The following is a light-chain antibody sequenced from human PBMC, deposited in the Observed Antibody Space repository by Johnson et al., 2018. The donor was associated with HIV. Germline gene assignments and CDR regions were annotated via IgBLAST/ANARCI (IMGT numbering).Light chain of an antibody. V-gene: IGLV1-51*02. CDR3: GTWDNSLSAYV. CDR2: EDN. CDR1: ISNIESYF. Sequence: QFVLTQPPSVSAAPGQRVNISCSGNISNIESYFVSWYQQLPGAAPTLLIYEDNKRPSGIPDRFSGSKSGTSATLGITGLQTGDEAAYYCGTWDNSLSAYVFGTGTKVTVL. J-gene: IGLJ1*01.